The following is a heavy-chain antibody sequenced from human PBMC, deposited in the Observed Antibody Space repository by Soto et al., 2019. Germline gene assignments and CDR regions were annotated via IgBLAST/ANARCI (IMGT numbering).Heavy chain of an antibody. D-gene: IGHD6-6*01. J-gene: IGHJ4*02. CDR3: ARGTIVARQHLDY. CDR1: GFTFSRYA. Sequence: QVQLVESGGGVVQPGKSLRLSSASSGFTFSRYAMHWARQAPGKGLEWVTVISIRGGDEYYAESVRGRFTISRDDSKNTLYLQMDSLRVEDTAVYYCARGTIVARQHLDYWGQGTLVTVSS. CDR2: ISIRGGDE. V-gene: IGHV3-30*03.